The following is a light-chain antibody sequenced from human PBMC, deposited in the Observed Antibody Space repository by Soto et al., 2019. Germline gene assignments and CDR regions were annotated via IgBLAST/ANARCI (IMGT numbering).Light chain of an antibody. CDR3: GSWDSSLSAYV. Sequence: QSLLTQPPPVSAAPGQKVTISCSGSSSNIGGNSVSWYQQLPGTAPKLLIYDDNKRPSGIPDRFSGSKSGTSATLGITGIQTGDEADYYCGSWDSSLSAYVFGTGTKVTVL. CDR1: SSNIGGNS. CDR2: DDN. V-gene: IGLV1-51*01. J-gene: IGLJ1*01.